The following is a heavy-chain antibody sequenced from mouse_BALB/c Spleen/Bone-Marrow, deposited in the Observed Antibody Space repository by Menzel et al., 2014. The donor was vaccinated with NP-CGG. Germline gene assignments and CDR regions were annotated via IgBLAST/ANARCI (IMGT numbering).Heavy chain of an antibody. Sequence: EVKLMESGPGLVKPSQSLSLTCSVTGFSITSGFYWNWIRQFPGDKPEWMGYISYDGSNNYNPSLKNRISVTRDTSKNQFFLKLNSVTTEDTATYYCAREGYYGSDAMEYWGQGTSITVSS. J-gene: IGHJ4*01. CDR1: GFSITSGFY. V-gene: IGHV3-6*02. CDR2: ISYDGSN. CDR3: AREGYYGSDAMEY. D-gene: IGHD1-1*01.